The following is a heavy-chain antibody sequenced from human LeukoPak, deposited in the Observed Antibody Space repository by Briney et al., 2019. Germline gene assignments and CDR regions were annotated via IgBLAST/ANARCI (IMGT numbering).Heavy chain of an antibody. Sequence: GGSLXXSCAASGFTFSSYWMHWVRHAPGKGLEWVSGIYWNGGSTRYADSVKGRFTISRENAKNSLYLKMNSQRCEDTAVYYCARDRYSSGWRFDYWGQGTLVTVSS. V-gene: IGHV3-20*04. CDR3: ARDRYSSGWRFDY. CDR2: IYWNGGST. J-gene: IGHJ4*02. CDR1: GFTFSSYW. D-gene: IGHD6-19*01.